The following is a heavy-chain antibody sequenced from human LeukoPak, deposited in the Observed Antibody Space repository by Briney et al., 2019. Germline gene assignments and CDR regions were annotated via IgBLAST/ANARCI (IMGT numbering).Heavy chain of an antibody. D-gene: IGHD3-22*01. CDR2: IYYGGRT. Sequence: PSETLSLTCSVSGDSVSRSDSYWDWIRQPPGKGLEWIGTIYYGGRTYYSPSLKSRVTMSVDPSNNQFSLTLRPVTAADTAVYYCARRRYYDGSGYLEWGQGTLLSVSS. J-gene: IGHJ1*01. V-gene: IGHV4-39*01. CDR1: GDSVSRSDSY. CDR3: ARRRYYDGSGYLE.